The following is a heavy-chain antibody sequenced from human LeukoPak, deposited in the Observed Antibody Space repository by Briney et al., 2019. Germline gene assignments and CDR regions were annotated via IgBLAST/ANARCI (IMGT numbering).Heavy chain of an antibody. CDR3: AGDLLRLWFGEFSFDY. CDR2: ISAYNGNT. CDR1: GYTFTSYG. V-gene: IGHV1-18*01. D-gene: IGHD3-10*01. Sequence: ASVKVSCKASGYTFTSYGISWVRQAPGQGLEWMGWISAYNGNTNYAQKLQGRVTMTTDTSTSTAYMELRSLRSDDTAMYYCAGDLLRLWFGEFSFDYWGQGTLVTVSS. J-gene: IGHJ4*02.